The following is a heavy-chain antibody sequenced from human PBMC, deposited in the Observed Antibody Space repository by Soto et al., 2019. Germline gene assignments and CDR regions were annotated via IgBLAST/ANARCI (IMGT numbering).Heavy chain of an antibody. CDR2: ISAYNGNT. V-gene: IGHV1-18*04. Sequence: GASVKVSCKASGYTFTSYGISWVRQAPGQGLEWMGWISAYNGNTNYAQKLQGRVTMTTDTSTSTAYMELRSLRSDDTAVYYCARDKGYYDILTGYPRGHQGYFDYWGQGXLVTVYS. J-gene: IGHJ4*02. CDR1: GYTFTSYG. CDR3: ARDKGYYDILTGYPRGHQGYFDY. D-gene: IGHD3-9*01.